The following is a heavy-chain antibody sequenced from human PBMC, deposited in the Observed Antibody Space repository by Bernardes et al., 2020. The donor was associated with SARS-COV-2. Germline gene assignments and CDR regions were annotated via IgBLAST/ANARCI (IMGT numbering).Heavy chain of an antibody. V-gene: IGHV3-23*01. CDR2: ISGSGGST. D-gene: IGHD3-22*01. J-gene: IGHJ4*02. CDR1: GFTFSSYA. CDR3: AKDISGNYYDSSGYYYYY. Sequence: GGSLRLSCAASGFTFSSYAMSWVRQAPGKGLEWVSAISGSGGSTYYADSVKGRFTISRDNSKNTLYLQMNSLRAEDTAVYYCAKDISGNYYDSSGYYYYYWGQGTLVTVSS.